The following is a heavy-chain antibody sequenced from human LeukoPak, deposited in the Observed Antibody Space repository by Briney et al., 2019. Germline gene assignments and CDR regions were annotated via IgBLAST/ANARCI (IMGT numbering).Heavy chain of an antibody. J-gene: IGHJ3*02. CDR2: ISSSSSYI. Sequence: GGSLRLSCAASGFTFSSYSMNWVRQAPGKGLGWVSSISSSSSYIYYADSVKGRFTISRDNAKNSLYLQMNSLRAEDTAVYYCARGTYYYDSSGYGDAFDIWGQGTMVTVSS. D-gene: IGHD3-22*01. CDR3: ARGTYYYDSSGYGDAFDI. V-gene: IGHV3-21*01. CDR1: GFTFSSYS.